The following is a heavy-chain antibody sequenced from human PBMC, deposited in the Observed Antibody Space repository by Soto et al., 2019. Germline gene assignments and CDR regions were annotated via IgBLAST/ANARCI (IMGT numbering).Heavy chain of an antibody. CDR2: LKPDNVGT. D-gene: IGHD3-16*01. CDR1: GYSFTGHY. CDR3: ERDHCPIVSGSPCPPNGMDL. V-gene: IGHV1-2*02. Sequence: QVQLVQSGAEVNPPGASVKVSCKASGYSFTGHYMHWVRQVSGKRLELLGWLKPDNVGTYYAPKFHGRVTFTSDTSTTTEYMELSRLHYDDTAVYYCERDHCPIVSGSPCPPNGMDLWGQGNTGAVSS. J-gene: IGHJ6*02.